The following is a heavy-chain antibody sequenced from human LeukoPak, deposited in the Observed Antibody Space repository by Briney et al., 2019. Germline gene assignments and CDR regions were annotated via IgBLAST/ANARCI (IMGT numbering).Heavy chain of an antibody. Sequence: ASVKVSCKASGYTFTAYYMHWVRQAPGQGLEWMGRINPNSGGTNYAQKLQGRVTMTTDTSTSTAYMELRSLRSDDTAVYYCARDLFLKVRTGTPSYWGQGTMVTVSS. CDR1: GYTFTAYY. V-gene: IGHV1-2*06. CDR2: INPNSGGT. CDR3: ARDLFLKVRTGTPSY. J-gene: IGHJ3*01. D-gene: IGHD1-1*01.